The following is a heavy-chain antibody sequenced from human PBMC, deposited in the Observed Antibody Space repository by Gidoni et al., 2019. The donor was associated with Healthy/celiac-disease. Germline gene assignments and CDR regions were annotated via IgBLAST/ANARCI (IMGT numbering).Heavy chain of an antibody. CDR2: SYHSGST. Sequence: QVHLHESRPGMVKPSGTLSLTCAVPGGSISSSTRWRWVRQPPGKGLEWIGESYHSGSTNYNPSLKSRVTISVDKSKNQFSLKLSSVTAADTAVYYCARRGYDSSGYDYWGQGTLVTVSS. V-gene: IGHV4-4*02. J-gene: IGHJ4*02. CDR1: GGSISSSTR. D-gene: IGHD3-22*01. CDR3: ARRGYDSSGYDY.